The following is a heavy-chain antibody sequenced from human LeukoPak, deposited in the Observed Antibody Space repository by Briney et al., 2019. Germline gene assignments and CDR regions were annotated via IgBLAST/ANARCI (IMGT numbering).Heavy chain of an antibody. CDR3: ARNVGSVTDY. CDR2: ISYSGST. J-gene: IGHJ4*02. Sequence: SETLSLTCTVSGDSLTSSYWNWIRQPPGKELEWIGYISYSGSTKYSPSLTSRVTMAVDTSKNQFSLKLNSVTAADTAVYYCARNVGSVTDYWGQGTLVTVSS. D-gene: IGHD6-25*01. CDR1: GDSLTSSY. V-gene: IGHV4-59*01.